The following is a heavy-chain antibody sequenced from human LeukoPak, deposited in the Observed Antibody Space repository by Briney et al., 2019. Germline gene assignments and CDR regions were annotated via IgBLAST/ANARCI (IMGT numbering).Heavy chain of an antibody. J-gene: IGHJ4*02. CDR3: ARGYYQRSGTSNYFDY. D-gene: IGHD3-10*01. CDR2: IHPDDSDT. CDR1: GYSFTTYW. Sequence: GESLKISCKGSGYSFTTYWIGWVRQMPGKGLEWMGIIHPDDSDTRYSPSFQGQVTISVDKSISTVYLQWNSLKASDTAMYYGARGYYQRSGTSNYFDYWGQGTLVTVSS. V-gene: IGHV5-51*01.